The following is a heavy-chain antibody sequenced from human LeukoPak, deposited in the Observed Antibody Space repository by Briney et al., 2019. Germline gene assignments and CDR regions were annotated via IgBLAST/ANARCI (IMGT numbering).Heavy chain of an antibody. V-gene: IGHV4-61*01. D-gene: IGHD2-15*01. CDR2: IYYSGST. CDR1: GGSVSSGSYY. CDR3: ARDQDHGWYPYHYYGMDV. J-gene: IGHJ6*02. Sequence: SETLSLTCTVSGGSVSSGSYYWSWIRQPPGKGLEWIGYIYYSGSTNYNPSLKSRVTISVDTSKNQFSLKLSSVTAADTAVYYCARDQDHGWYPYHYYGMDVWGQGTTVTVSS.